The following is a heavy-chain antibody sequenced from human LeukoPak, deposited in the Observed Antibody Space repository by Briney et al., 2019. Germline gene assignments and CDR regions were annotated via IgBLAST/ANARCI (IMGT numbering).Heavy chain of an antibody. D-gene: IGHD3-22*01. J-gene: IGHJ4*02. CDR1: GFTFSGYA. CDR3: AKERFYYDSSGYYN. V-gene: IGHV3-23*01. Sequence: GGSLRLSCAASGFTFSGYAMSWVRQAPGKGLEWVSAISGSGGSTYYADSVKGRFTISRDNSKNTLYLQMNSLRAEDTAVYYCAKERFYYDSSGYYNWGQGTLVTVSS. CDR2: ISGSGGST.